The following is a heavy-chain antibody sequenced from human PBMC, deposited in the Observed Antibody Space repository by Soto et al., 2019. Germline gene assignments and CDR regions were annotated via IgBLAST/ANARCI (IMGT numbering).Heavy chain of an antibody. CDR2: ISAYNGNT. Sequence: QVQLVQSGAEVKKPGASVKVSCKASGYTFTSYGISWVRQAPGQGLEWMGWISAYNGNTNYAQKLQGRVTMTTDTSTSTAYMELRSLRSDDTAVYDWARYASGGSRERWDAFDIWGQGTMVTVSS. CDR3: ARYASGGSRERWDAFDI. CDR1: GYTFTSYG. J-gene: IGHJ3*02. D-gene: IGHD2-15*01. V-gene: IGHV1-18*01.